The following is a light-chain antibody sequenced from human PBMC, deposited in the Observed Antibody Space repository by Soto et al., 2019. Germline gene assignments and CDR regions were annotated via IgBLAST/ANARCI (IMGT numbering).Light chain of an antibody. CDR3: CSYAGSSTV. V-gene: IGLV2-23*03. CDR2: EGS. J-gene: IGLJ1*01. CDR1: RSDVGSYNL. Sequence: QSALTQPASVSGSPGQSITISCTGTRSDVGSYNLVSWYQQHPGKAPKLMIYEGSKRPSGVSNRFSGSKSGNTASLTISGLQAKDEADYYCCSYAGSSTVFGTGTKVTVL.